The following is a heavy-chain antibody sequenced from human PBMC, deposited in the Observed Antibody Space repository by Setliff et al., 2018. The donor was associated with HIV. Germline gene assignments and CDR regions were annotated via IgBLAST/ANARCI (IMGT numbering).Heavy chain of an antibody. V-gene: IGHV4-34*01. CDR3: ARDKGRPHYYDDTGSYRSDALDI. J-gene: IGHJ3*02. D-gene: IGHD3-22*01. CDR2: VNHKGVA. Sequence: PSETLSLTCAVYGGAFSGYYWTWIRQSPGRGLEWIGEVNHKGVANYSPSLMRRATISADTSKNQFSLRLSSVTAADTAVYYCARDKGRPHYYDDTGSYRSDALDIWGQGTMVTVSS. CDR1: GGAFSGYY.